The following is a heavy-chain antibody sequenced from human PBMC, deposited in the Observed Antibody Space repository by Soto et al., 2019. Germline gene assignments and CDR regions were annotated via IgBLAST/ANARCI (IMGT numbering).Heavy chain of an antibody. Sequence: SETLSLTCTVSGGSISSNYWSWIRQPPGKGLEWIGYIYYSGTTNYNPSLKSRVTISVDTSKNQFSLKLTSVTAADTAMYYCARHGRGSGWLTFDYWGQGTLVTVSS. CDR1: GGSISSNY. V-gene: IGHV4-59*08. CDR2: IYYSGTT. CDR3: ARHGRGSGWLTFDY. J-gene: IGHJ4*02. D-gene: IGHD6-19*01.